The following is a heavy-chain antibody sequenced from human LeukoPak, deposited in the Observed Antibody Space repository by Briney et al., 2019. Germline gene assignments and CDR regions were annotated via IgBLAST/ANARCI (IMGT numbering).Heavy chain of an antibody. CDR1: GYTFTGYY. J-gene: IGHJ4*02. CDR3: ARGLGLAVAGKNRAYYFDY. Sequence: ASVKVSCKASGYTFTGYYMHWVRQAPGQGLEWMGWINPNSGGTNYAQKFQGRVTMTRDTSISTAYMELSRLRSDDTAVYYCARGLGLAVAGKNRAYYFDYWGQGTLVTVSP. V-gene: IGHV1-2*02. CDR2: INPNSGGT. D-gene: IGHD6-19*01.